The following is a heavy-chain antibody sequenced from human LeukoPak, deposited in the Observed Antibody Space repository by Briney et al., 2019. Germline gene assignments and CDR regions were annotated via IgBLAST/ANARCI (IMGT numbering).Heavy chain of an antibody. CDR1: GYSFTSYG. Sequence: EASVRDSCRASGYSFTSYGISWARQAPGRGLEWMGWISTDNGNTNYVQNLQGRVSMTRDTFTSTVYMELRSLRSDDTAVYYCARANRPHYYDSSGYYSGYWGQGTLVTVSS. CDR2: ISTDNGNT. CDR3: ARANRPHYYDSSGYYSGY. D-gene: IGHD3-22*01. V-gene: IGHV1-18*01. J-gene: IGHJ4*02.